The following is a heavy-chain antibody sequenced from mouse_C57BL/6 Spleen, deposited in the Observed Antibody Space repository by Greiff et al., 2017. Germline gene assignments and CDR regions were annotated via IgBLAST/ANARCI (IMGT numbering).Heavy chain of an antibody. V-gene: IGHV1-76*01. CDR1: GYTFTDYY. CDR2: IYPGSGNT. CDR3: AREPMDY. J-gene: IGHJ4*01. Sequence: VQVVESGAELVRPGASVKLSCKASGYTFTDYYINWVKQRPGQGLEWIARIYPGSGNTYYNEKFKGKATLTAEKSSSTAYMQLSSLTSEDSAVYFCAREPMDYWGQGTSVTVSS.